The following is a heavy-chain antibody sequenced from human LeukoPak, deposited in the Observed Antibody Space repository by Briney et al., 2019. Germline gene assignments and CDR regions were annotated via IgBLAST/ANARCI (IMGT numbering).Heavy chain of an antibody. CDR2: IYYSGST. Sequence: SETLSLTCTVSGGSISSYYWSWIRQPPGKGLEWIGYIYYSGSTNYSPSLKSRVTISVDTSKNQFSLKLSSVTAADTAVYYCARVPYIGSSSHNWFDPWGQGTLVTVSS. CDR1: GGSISSYY. CDR3: ARVPYIGSSSHNWFDP. V-gene: IGHV4-59*01. D-gene: IGHD6-6*01. J-gene: IGHJ5*02.